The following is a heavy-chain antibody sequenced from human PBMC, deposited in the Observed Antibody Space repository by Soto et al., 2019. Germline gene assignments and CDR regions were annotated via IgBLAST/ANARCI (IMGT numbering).Heavy chain of an antibody. CDR2: IKQDGSEK. CDR3: ARDPSIVLVPAATYYYYYYRMDL. D-gene: IGHD2-2*01. V-gene: IGHV3-7*01. J-gene: IGHJ6*02. CDR1: GFTFSSYW. Sequence: PGGSLRLSCAASGFTFSSYWMSWVRQAPGKGLEWVANIKQDGSEKYYVDSVKGRFTISRDNAKNSLYLQMNSLRAEDTAVYYCARDPSIVLVPAATYYYYYYRMDLSGQGPTVTVSS.